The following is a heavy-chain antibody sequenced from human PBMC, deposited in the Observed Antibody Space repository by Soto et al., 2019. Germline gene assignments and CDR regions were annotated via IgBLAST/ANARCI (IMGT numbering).Heavy chain of an antibody. CDR1: GFTFSSFW. CDR3: AKRGVDTFGLSY. CDR2: INTDGSST. J-gene: IGHJ4*02. D-gene: IGHD3-10*01. V-gene: IGHV3-74*01. Sequence: EVQLVESGGGLVQPGGSLRLSCAVSGFTFSSFWMHWVRQAPGEGLVWVSRINTDGSSTSYADSVNGRFTISRDNAKNTLYLQMNSLRVEDTAMYYCAKRGVDTFGLSYWGQGNLVTVSS.